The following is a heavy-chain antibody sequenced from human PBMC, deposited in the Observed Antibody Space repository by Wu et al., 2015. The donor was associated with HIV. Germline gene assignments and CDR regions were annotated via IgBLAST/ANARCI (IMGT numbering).Heavy chain of an antibody. J-gene: IGHJ3*01. V-gene: IGHV1-69*13. CDR3: VGPYTGYAYDTFDV. CDR1: GGTFSSRA. Sequence: QVQLVQSGAEVKKPGSSVKVSCKASGGTFSSRAISWVRQAPGQGLEWMGRIIPIFDRIHYKQKFQGRVFITADEATSTVYMELSSLSSDDTAVYYCVGPYTGYAYDTFDVWARGHWSPSLQ. CDR2: IIPIFDRI. D-gene: IGHD5-12*01.